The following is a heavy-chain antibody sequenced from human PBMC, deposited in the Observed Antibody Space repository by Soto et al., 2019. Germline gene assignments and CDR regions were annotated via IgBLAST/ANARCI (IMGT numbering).Heavy chain of an antibody. Sequence: PGESLKISCKGSGYSFTSYWIGWVRQMPGKGLEWMGIIYPGDSDTRYSPSFQGQVTISADTSISTAYLQWSSLKASGTAMYYCARLNTNGVYPQDYYYGMDVWGQGTTVTVSS. V-gene: IGHV5-51*01. CDR3: ARLNTNGVYPQDYYYGMDV. J-gene: IGHJ6*02. CDR1: GYSFTSYW. D-gene: IGHD2-8*01. CDR2: IYPGDSDT.